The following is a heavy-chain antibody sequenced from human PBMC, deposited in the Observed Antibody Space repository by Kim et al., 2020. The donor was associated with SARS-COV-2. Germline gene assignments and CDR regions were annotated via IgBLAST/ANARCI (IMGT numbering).Heavy chain of an antibody. J-gene: IGHJ3*02. CDR1: GFSFSSYA. CDR2: IKGGGGAT. CDR3: AKSSLGYDNDAFDI. D-gene: IGHD2-15*01. Sequence: GGSLRLSCAATGFSFSSYAMSWVRQAPGKGLEWVSFIKGGGGATFYADSVKGRFTISRDNSKNTLYLQMSSLRAEDTAIYYFAKSSLGYDNDAFDIWGQG. V-gene: IGHV3-23*01.